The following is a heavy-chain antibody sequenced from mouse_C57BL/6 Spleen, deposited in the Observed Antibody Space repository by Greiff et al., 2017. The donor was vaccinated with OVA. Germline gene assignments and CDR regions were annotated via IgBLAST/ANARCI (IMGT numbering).Heavy chain of an antibody. J-gene: IGHJ3*01. V-gene: IGHV1-82*01. CDR3: ARYPEGFAY. Sequence: QVQLQQSGPELVKPGASVKISCKASGYAFSSSWMNWVKQRPGKGLEWIGRIYPGDGDTNYNGKFKGKATLTADKSSSTAYMQLSSLTSEDSAVYFCARYPEGFAYWGQGTLVTVSA. CDR2: IYPGDGDT. CDR1: GYAFSSSW.